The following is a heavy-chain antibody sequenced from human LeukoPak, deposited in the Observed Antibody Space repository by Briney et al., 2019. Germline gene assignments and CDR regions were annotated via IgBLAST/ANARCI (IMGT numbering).Heavy chain of an antibody. CDR3: ARDSGHNDYDSSGSRDY. Sequence: PGGSLRLSCAASGFTFSNFAIHWVRQAPGKGLEWVAVILYDGRNKYYGDSVEGRFTISRDNAKNSLYLQMNSLRAEDTAVYYCARDSGHNDYDSSGSRDYWGQGTLVTVSS. D-gene: IGHD3-22*01. CDR2: ILYDGRNK. J-gene: IGHJ4*02. V-gene: IGHV3-30*03. CDR1: GFTFSNFA.